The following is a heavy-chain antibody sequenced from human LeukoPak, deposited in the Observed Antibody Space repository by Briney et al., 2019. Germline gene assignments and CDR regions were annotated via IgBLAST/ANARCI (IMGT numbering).Heavy chain of an antibody. D-gene: IGHD3-3*01. Sequence: GGSLRLSCAASGFTFSNYAMSWVRQAPGKGLEWVSAISGSGGSTYYTDSVKGRFTISRDNSKNTLYLQMNSLRAEDTAVYYCAKLRVWSGYYTGMDYWGQGTLVPVSS. V-gene: IGHV3-23*01. CDR2: ISGSGGST. J-gene: IGHJ4*02. CDR3: AKLRVWSGYYTGMDY. CDR1: GFTFSNYA.